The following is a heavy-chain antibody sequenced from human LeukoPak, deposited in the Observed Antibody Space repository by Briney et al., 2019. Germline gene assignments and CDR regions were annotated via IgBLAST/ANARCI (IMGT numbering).Heavy chain of an antibody. J-gene: IGHJ4*02. CDR2: ISSSGSTI. CDR3: ARDDRGLLLWFGEPNYFDY. V-gene: IGHV3-11*04. D-gene: IGHD3-10*01. Sequence: PGGSLRLSCAASGFTFSDYYMSWIRQAPGKGLEWVSYISSSGSTIYYADSVKGRFTISRDNAKNSLYLQMNSLRAEDTAVYYCARDDRGLLLWFGEPNYFDYWGQGTLVTVSS. CDR1: GFTFSDYY.